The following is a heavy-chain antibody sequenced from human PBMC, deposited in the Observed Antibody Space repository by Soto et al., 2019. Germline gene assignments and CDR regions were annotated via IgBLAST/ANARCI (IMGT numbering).Heavy chain of an antibody. Sequence: GGSLRLSCVTSGFSFSSYAMSWVRQAPGKGLDWVSAISGSGTKTHYADSVKGRFTISRDNSKNTLYLQMNSLRAEDTAVYYCAKDHPVIEVVKVFEYWGRGALVTVSS. V-gene: IGHV3-23*01. CDR2: ISGSGTKT. D-gene: IGHD3-22*01. J-gene: IGHJ4*02. CDR3: AKDHPVIEVVKVFEY. CDR1: GFSFSSYA.